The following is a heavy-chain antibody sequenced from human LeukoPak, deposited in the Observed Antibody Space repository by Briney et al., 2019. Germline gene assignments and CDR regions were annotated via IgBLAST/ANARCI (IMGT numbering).Heavy chain of an antibody. Sequence: SETLSLTCTVSGGSISSYYWGWIRQPPGKGLEWIGSIYYSGSTYYNPSLKSRVTISVDTSKNQFSLKLRSVTAADTAVYYCARQKSGVHFDYWGQGTLVTVSS. CDR1: GGSISSYY. CDR2: IYYSGST. V-gene: IGHV4-39*01. CDR3: ARQKSGVHFDY. D-gene: IGHD1-26*01. J-gene: IGHJ4*02.